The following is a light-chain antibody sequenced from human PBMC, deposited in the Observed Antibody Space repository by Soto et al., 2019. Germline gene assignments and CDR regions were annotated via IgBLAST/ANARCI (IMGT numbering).Light chain of an antibody. Sequence: QSVLTQPPSVSGAPGQRVTISCTGSSSNIGAHYDVHWYQHLPGTAPKVLIYGSTNRPSGVPDRFSGSKSGTSASLDITGLPAEDEADYYCQSYDRSLSGYVFGTGTKLTVL. CDR1: SSNIGAHYD. CDR2: GST. J-gene: IGLJ1*01. CDR3: QSYDRSLSGYV. V-gene: IGLV1-40*01.